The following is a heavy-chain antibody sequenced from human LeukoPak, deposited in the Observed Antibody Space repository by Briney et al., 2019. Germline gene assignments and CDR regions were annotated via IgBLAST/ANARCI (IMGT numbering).Heavy chain of an antibody. D-gene: IGHD3-9*01. V-gene: IGHV3-11*01. J-gene: IGHJ4*02. CDR2: ISSSGSTI. CDR3: AKDSPGGVLRYFDWLLFFDY. CDR1: GFTFSDYY. Sequence: GGSLRLSCAASGFTFSDYYMSWIRQAPGKGLEWVSYISSSGSTIYYADSVKGRFTISRDNAKNSLYLQMNSLRAEDTAVYYCAKDSPGGVLRYFDWLLFFDYWGQGTLVTVSS.